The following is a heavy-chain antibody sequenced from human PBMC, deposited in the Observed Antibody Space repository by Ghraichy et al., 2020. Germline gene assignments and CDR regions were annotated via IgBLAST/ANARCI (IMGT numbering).Heavy chain of an antibody. J-gene: IGHJ3*02. D-gene: IGHD1-26*01. CDR3: ARGSGTYPGDSFDI. Sequence: LRLSCAASGFSFSDYYMSWIRQAPGKGLEWVSYISNGGSILYYADSVKGRFTISRDTAKNSLYLQMNSLRAEDTAVYYCARGSGTYPGDSFDIWGQGTMVTVSS. V-gene: IGHV3-11*01. CDR1: GFSFSDYY. CDR2: ISNGGSIL.